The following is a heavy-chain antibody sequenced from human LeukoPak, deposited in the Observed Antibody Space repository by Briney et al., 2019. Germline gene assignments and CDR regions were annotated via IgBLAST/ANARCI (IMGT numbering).Heavy chain of an antibody. CDR3: ARETKLKRWFDS. J-gene: IGHJ5*02. CDR1: GFTIISNW. CDR2: IKQDGSEK. D-gene: IGHD1-14*01. V-gene: IGHV3-7*01. Sequence: GRSLRLSCAPSGFTIISNWMSCVRQAPGKGLGWVANIKQDGSEKYYVDSVKGRFTIYRDNAKNSLYLQMDSLRAEDTAVYYCARETKLKRWFDSWGQGTLVTVS.